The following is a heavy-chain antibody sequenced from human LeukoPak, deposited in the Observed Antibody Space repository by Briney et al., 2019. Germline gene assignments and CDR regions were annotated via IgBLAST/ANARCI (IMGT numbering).Heavy chain of an antibody. CDR1: GGSISSYY. V-gene: IGHV4-59*01. J-gene: IGHJ4*02. CDR3: ARVLGMGGLFDY. D-gene: IGHD7-27*01. Sequence: PSETLSLTCTVSGGSISSYYWSWIRQPPGKGLEWIGYIYYSGSTNYNPSLKSRVTISVDTSKNQFSLKLSSVTAADTAVYYCARVLGMGGLFDYWGQGTLVTVSS. CDR2: IYYSGST.